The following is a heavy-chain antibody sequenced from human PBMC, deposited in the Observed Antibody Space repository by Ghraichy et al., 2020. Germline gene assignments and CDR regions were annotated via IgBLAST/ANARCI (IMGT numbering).Heavy chain of an antibody. CDR3: ARDNYGMDV. CDR1: GGSVSSGSYY. CDR2: IYYSGST. V-gene: IGHV4-61*01. Sequence: SETLYLTCTVSGGSVSSGSYYWSWIRQPPGKGLEWIGYIYYSGSTNYNPSLKSRVTISVDTSKNQFSLKLSSVTAADTVVYYCARDNYGMDVWGQGTTVTVSS. J-gene: IGHJ6*02.